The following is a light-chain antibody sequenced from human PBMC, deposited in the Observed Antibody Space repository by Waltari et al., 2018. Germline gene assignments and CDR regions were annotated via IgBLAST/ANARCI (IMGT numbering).Light chain of an antibody. Sequence: QSVLTQSPSVSGAPGQRVTISCNGSRTNSGAGYVVNWYQQIPGTAPKLLIYGTSHRPSGVPDRFSGSRSGTSASLAITGLQAEDEADYYCQSYDSSLSASYVFGTGTAVSVL. V-gene: IGLV1-40*01. CDR2: GTS. J-gene: IGLJ1*01. CDR3: QSYDSSLSASYV. CDR1: RTNSGAGYV.